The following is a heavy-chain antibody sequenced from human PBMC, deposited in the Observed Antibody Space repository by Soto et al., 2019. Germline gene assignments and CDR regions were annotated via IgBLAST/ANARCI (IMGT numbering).Heavy chain of an antibody. CDR2: IIPVFGTP. CDR1: GGTLSNYG. V-gene: IGHV1-69*12. J-gene: IGHJ6*02. Sequence: QVQLVQSGAEVKKPGSSVKVSCKASGGTLSNYGISWVRQAPGQGLEWMGGIIPVFGTPNYAQKFQGRVTSTADESTTTVYMEVSMLTTEDTAVYYCGGGDVTQIVVTTYDGMDVWGQGATVTVSS. CDR3: GGGDVTQIVVTTYDGMDV. D-gene: IGHD4-17*01.